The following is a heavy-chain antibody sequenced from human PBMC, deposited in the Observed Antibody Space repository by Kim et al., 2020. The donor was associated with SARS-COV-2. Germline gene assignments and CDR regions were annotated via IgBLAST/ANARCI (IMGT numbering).Heavy chain of an antibody. D-gene: IGHD2-15*01. CDR3: ARELPSYDYYGMDV. J-gene: IGHJ6*02. V-gene: IGHV1-69*04. Sequence: SVKVSCKASGGTFSSYTISWVRQAPGQGLEWMGRIIPILGIANYAQKFQGRVTITADKSPRTAYMELSSLRSEDTAVYYCARELPSYDYYGMDVWGQGTTVTVSS. CDR1: GGTFSSYT. CDR2: IIPILGIA.